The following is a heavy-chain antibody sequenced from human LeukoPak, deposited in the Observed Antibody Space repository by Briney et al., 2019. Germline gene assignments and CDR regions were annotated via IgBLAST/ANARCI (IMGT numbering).Heavy chain of an antibody. J-gene: IGHJ4*02. CDR1: GFTFTDYF. D-gene: IGHD3-3*01. Sequence: PGGSLRPSCAASGFTFTDYFMSWIRQAPGKGLEWVSYISSSGSNMYYPDSVRGRFTIPRDNTKNSLYLQINSLRTEDTAVYYCARDSLTIPAIDYWGQGTLVSVSS. CDR2: ISSSGSNM. V-gene: IGHV3-11*04. CDR3: ARDSLTIPAIDY.